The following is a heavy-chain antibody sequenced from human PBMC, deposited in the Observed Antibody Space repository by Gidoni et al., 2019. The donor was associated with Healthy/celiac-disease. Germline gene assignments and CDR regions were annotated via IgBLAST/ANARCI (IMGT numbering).Heavy chain of an antibody. CDR2: INPNSGGT. V-gene: IGHV1-2*06. J-gene: IGHJ6*02. CDR1: GYTFTGYY. Sequence: QVQLVQSGAEVKKPGASVQVSCKASGYTFTGYYMHWVQQAPGQGLEWMGRINPNSGGTNNAQKFQGRVTMTRDTSISTAYMELSRLRSDDTAVYYCARMTISGDYYYYYGMDVWGQGTTVTVSS. CDR3: ARMTISGDYYYYYGMDV. D-gene: IGHD3-3*01.